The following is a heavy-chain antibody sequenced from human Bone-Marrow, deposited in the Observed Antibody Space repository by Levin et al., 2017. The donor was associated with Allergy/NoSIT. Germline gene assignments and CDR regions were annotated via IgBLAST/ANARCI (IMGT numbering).Heavy chain of an antibody. V-gene: IGHV4-4*07. Sequence: SQTLSLPCSVSGGSIGSFYWNWIRQPAGKGLEWIGRIYETGDTKYNPSLKSRITMSVDKSKNHFSLKLTSVTAADTAVYYCARGGTLLGLEYWGQGILVTVSS. CDR1: GGSIGSFY. CDR3: ARGGTLLGLEY. J-gene: IGHJ4*02. CDR2: IYETGDT.